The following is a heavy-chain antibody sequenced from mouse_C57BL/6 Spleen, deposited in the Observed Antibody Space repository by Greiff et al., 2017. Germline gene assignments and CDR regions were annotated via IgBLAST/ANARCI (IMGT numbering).Heavy chain of an antibody. D-gene: IGHD2-4*01. CDR1: GFTFSDYG. V-gene: IGHV5-17*01. Sequence: EVQLVESGGGLVKPGGSLKLSCAASGFTFSDYGMHWVRQAPEKGLEWVAYISSGSSTIYYADTVKGRFTISRDNAKNTLFLQMTSLRSEDTAMYYCARGRLRRNYAMDYWGQGTSVTVSS. CDR2: ISSGSSTI. CDR3: ARGRLRRNYAMDY. J-gene: IGHJ4*01.